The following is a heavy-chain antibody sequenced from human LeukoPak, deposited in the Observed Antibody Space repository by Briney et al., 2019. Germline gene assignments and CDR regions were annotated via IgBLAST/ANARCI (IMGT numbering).Heavy chain of an antibody. D-gene: IGHD3-16*02. CDR1: GGSISSSYYY. CDR3: ARDLKNDYVWGSYRRQYYFDY. CDR2: VYYSGTT. Sequence: SETLSLTCTVSGGSISSSYYYWGWIRQPPGKGLEWIGSVYYSGTTYYSPSLKSRVTISVDTSKNQFSLKLSSVTAADTAVYYCARDLKNDYVWGSYRRQYYFDYWGQGTLVTVSS. V-gene: IGHV4-39*07. J-gene: IGHJ4*02.